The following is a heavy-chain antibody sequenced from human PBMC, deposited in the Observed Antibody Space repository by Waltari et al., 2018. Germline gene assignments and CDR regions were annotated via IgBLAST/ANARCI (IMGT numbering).Heavy chain of an antibody. CDR2: INAGNGNT. CDR3: ARDSGYSSGWTRGEGYYYYYYMDV. D-gene: IGHD6-19*01. J-gene: IGHJ6*03. CDR1: GYTFTSYA. V-gene: IGHV1-3*03. Sequence: QVQLVQSGAEVKKPGASVKVSCKASGYTFTSYAMHWVRQAPGQRLEWIGWINAGNGNTKYSQEFQGRVTITRDTSASTAYMELSSLRSEDMAVYYCARDSGYSSGWTRGEGYYYYYYMDVWGKGTTVTVSS.